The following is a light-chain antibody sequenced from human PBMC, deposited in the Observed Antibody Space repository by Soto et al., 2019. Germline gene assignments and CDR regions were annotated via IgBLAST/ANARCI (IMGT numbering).Light chain of an antibody. V-gene: IGKV1-39*01. Sequence: DIQMTQSPSSLSASVGDRVTITCRTSQTISDYLNWYQHKPGKAPKLLISAASSLQSGVPSRFSGSGSGTDFTLIISSLQPEDFATYYCQQSHSTPRTFGQGTKVDIK. J-gene: IGKJ1*01. CDR2: AAS. CDR3: QQSHSTPRT. CDR1: QTISDY.